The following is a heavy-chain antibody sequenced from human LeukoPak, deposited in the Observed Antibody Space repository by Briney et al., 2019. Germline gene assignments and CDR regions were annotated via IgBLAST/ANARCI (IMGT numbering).Heavy chain of an antibody. D-gene: IGHD3-3*01. CDR3: ARDWSHRCFDY. V-gene: IGHV3-53*01. J-gene: IGHJ4*02. Sequence: GGSLRLSCAASGFTVSNNYMSWVRQAPGKGLEWVSVIYASDSGGYKSYADTVKGRFIISRDNSTHTLHLQMNSLRPKDTAVFYCARDWSHRCFDYWGQGTLVTVSS. CDR2: IYASDSGGYK. CDR1: GFTVSNNY.